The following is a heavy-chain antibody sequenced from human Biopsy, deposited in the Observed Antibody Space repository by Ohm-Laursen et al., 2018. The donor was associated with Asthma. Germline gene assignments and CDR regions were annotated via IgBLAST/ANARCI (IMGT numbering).Heavy chain of an antibody. Sequence: TLSLTCAVSGGSISSGGYSWSWIRQPPGKGLEWIGYIYHSGSTYYNPSPKSRVTISVDRSKNQFSLKLSSVTAADTAVYYCAKDKRYSGSYFDYWGQGTLVTVSS. V-gene: IGHV4-30-2*01. CDR1: GGSISSGGYS. CDR2: IYHSGST. J-gene: IGHJ4*01. D-gene: IGHD1-26*01. CDR3: AKDKRYSGSYFDY.